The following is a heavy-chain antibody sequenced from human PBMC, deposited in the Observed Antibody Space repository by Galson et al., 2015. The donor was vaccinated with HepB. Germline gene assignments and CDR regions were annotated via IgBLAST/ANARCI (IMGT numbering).Heavy chain of an antibody. D-gene: IGHD5-12*01. V-gene: IGHV3-73*01. J-gene: IGHJ3*02. CDR2: IRSKANSYAT. Sequence: SLRLSCAASGFTFSGSAMHWVRQASGKGLEWVGRIRSKANSYATAYAASVKGRFTISRDDSKNTAYLQMNSLKTEDTAVYYCTRGHTNTRSAFDIWGQGTMVTVSS. CDR3: TRGHTNTRSAFDI. CDR1: GFTFSGSA.